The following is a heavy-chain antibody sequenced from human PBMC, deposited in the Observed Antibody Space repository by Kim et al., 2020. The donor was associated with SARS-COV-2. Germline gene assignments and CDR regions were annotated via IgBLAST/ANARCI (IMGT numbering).Heavy chain of an antibody. V-gene: IGHV3-23*01. J-gene: IGHJ4*02. Sequence: GGSLRLSCAASGFTFGRYAMSWVRQAPQKGLEWVSVIKSSGNNIYYTDSVKGRFTISRDNSKNTLYLQMVSLRVEDTAVYYCAKAYDYGDYAGSDYWGQGTLVTVSS. CDR2: IKSSGNNI. CDR1: GFTFGRYA. CDR3: AKAYDYGDYAGSDY. D-gene: IGHD4-17*01.